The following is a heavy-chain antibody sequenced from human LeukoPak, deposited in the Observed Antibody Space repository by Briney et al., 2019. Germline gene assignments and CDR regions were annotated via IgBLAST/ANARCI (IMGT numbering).Heavy chain of an antibody. D-gene: IGHD3-22*01. CDR1: GFSISGTV. CDR2: IKQDGKEK. Sequence: GGSLRLPCTASGFSISGTVMTWVRQAPGEGLEWVANIKQDGKEKVYVDSVKGRFTTLTENAKNSLFLQMSTLRAEDTAVYYCVRDPYYDGPSYGAFNFWGEGTIVTVSS. CDR3: VRDPYYDGPSYGAFNF. J-gene: IGHJ3*01. V-gene: IGHV3-7*01.